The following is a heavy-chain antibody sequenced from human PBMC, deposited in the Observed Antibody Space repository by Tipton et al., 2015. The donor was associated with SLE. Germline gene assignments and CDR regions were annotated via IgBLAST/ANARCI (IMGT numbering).Heavy chain of an antibody. CDR3: ASRPSSSWYNYYYYYYMDV. J-gene: IGHJ6*03. CDR1: GGSFSGYY. V-gene: IGHV4-34*01. CDR2: INHSGST. Sequence: GLVKPSETLSLTCAVYGGSFSGYYWSWIRQPPGKGLEWIGEINHSGSTNYNPSLKSRVTISVDTAKNQFSLKLSSVTAADTAVYYCASRPSSSWYNYYYYYYMDVWGKGTTVTVSS. D-gene: IGHD6-13*01.